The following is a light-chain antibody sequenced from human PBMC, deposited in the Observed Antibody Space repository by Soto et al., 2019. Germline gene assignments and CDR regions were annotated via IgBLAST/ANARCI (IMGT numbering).Light chain of an antibody. CDR1: QDISNY. CDR3: QQYDNLPPFT. V-gene: IGKV1-33*01. Sequence: DIQMTQSPSSLSASVGDRVTITCQASQDISNYLNWYQQKPGKAPKLLIYDASNLETGVTSRFSGSGSGTYFTFTISSLQPEDIATYYCQQYDNLPPFTFGPGTKVDIK. J-gene: IGKJ3*01. CDR2: DAS.